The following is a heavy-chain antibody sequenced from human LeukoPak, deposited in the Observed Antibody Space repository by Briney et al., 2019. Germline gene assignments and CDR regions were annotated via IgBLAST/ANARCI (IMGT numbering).Heavy chain of an antibody. V-gene: IGHV4-38-2*02. CDR2: IYHSGST. CDR3: ARAFTTPISIVGARNYFDY. CDR1: GYSISSGYY. J-gene: IGHJ4*02. Sequence: PSETLSLTCTVSGYSISSGYYWGWIRQPPGKGLEWIGSIYHSGSTYYNPSLKSRVTVSVDTSKNQFSLKLSSVTAADTAVYYCARAFTTPISIVGARNYFDYWGQGTLVTVSS. D-gene: IGHD1-26*01.